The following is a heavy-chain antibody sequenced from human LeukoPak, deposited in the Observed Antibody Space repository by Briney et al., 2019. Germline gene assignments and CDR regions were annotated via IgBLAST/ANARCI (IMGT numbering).Heavy chain of an antibody. CDR3: ARAPPCSSDWWCDDP. J-gene: IGHJ5*02. V-gene: IGHV4-31*03. CDR2: IYYSGST. Sequence: SETLSLTCTVSGGSISNGDHYWSWIRQHPRKGLEWIGHIYYSGSTYYNPSLKSRGIISVETSKNQFSLKLSSVTAADTAVYYCARAPPCSSDWWCDDPWGQGTLVTVSS. D-gene: IGHD6-19*01. CDR1: GGSISNGDHY.